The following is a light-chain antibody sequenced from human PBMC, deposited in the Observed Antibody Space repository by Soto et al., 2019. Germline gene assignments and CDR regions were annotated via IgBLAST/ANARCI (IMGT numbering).Light chain of an antibody. CDR1: QSVSNY. CDR2: DAS. Sequence: EILYTQSPDTLSLSPGERATLSCRASQSVSNYLALYQQKPGQAPRLLIYDASNRDTGIPARFSGSGSGTDFTLTISSLEPEDSAVYYCQQRHMWPTTFGQGTRLEI. J-gene: IGKJ5*01. CDR3: QQRHMWPTT. V-gene: IGKV3-11*01.